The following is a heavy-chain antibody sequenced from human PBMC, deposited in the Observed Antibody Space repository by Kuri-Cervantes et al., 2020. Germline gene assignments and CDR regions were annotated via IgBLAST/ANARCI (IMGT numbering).Heavy chain of an antibody. J-gene: IGHJ4*02. V-gene: IGHV3-23*01. CDR3: ARDPMRPSGWYSGSPDY. CDR1: GFTFSSYA. CDR2: ISGSGGST. Sequence: RGSLRLSCAASGFTFSSYAMSWVRQAPGKGLEWVSAISGSGGSTYYADSVKGRFTISRDNSKNTLYLQMNSLRAEDTAVYYCARDPMRPSGWYSGSPDYWGQGTLVTVSS. D-gene: IGHD6-19*01.